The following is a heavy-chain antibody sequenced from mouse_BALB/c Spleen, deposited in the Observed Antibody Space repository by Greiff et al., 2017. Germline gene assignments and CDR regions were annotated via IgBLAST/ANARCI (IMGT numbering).Heavy chain of an antibody. CDR3: ARSLDGYYEPAWFAY. Sequence: QVTLKESGPGILQPSQTLSLTCSFSGFSLSTSGMGVSWIRQPSGKGLEWLAHIYWDDDKRYNPSLKSRLTISKDTSSNQVFLKITSVDTADTATYYCARSLDGYYEPAWFAYWGQGTLVTVSA. CDR2: IYWDDDK. J-gene: IGHJ3*01. V-gene: IGHV8-12*01. CDR1: GFSLSTSGMG. D-gene: IGHD2-3*01.